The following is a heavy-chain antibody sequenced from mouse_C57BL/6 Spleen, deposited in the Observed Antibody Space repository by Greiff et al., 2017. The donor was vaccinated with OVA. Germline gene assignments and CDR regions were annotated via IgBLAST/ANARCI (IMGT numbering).Heavy chain of an antibody. CDR3: AREAGPYGSSYGFAY. J-gene: IGHJ2*01. Sequence: DVKLQESGPGLVKPSQSLSLTCSVTGYSITSGYYWNWIRQFPGNKLEWMGYRSYDGSNNYNPSLKNRISITRDTSKNQFLLKLNSVTTEDTATYCCAREAGPYGSSYGFAYCGQGTTLTVSS. CDR1: GYSITSGYY. V-gene: IGHV3-6*01. CDR2: RSYDGSN. D-gene: IGHD1-1*01.